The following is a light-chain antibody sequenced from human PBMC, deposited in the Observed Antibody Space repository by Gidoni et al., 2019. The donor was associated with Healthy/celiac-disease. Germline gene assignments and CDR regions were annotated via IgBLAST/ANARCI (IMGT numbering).Light chain of an antibody. CDR1: QSVLYSSNNKNY. V-gene: IGKV4-1*01. CDR2: WAS. J-gene: IGKJ2*01. Sequence: SLGERATINCKNSQSVLYSSNNKNYLAWYQQKPGQPPKLLIYWASTRESGVPDRFSGSGSGTDFTLTISSLQAEDVAVYYCQQYYSTLMYTFXQXTKLEIK. CDR3: QQYYSTLMYT.